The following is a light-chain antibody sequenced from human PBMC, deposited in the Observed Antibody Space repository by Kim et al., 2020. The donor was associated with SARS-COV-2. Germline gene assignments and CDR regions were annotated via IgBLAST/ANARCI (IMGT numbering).Light chain of an antibody. CDR1: NSNIGSNT. V-gene: IGLV1-44*01. CDR3: ATWDDSPDGPV. J-gene: IGLJ2*01. Sequence: VLTQPPSASGTPGQRVTISCSGSNSNIGSNTVNWYQQVPGTAPKLLIYLNSQRPSGVPDRFSGSKSGTSASLAISGLQSEDEADYYCATWDDSPDGPVFGGGTQLTVL. CDR2: LNS.